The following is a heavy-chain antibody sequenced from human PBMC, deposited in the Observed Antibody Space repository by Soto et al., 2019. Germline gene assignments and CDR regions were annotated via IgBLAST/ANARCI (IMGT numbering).Heavy chain of an antibody. J-gene: IGHJ6*02. D-gene: IGHD6-13*01. Sequence: QVQLVQSEAEVKKPGASVKVSCKASGYTFTGYYMHWVRQAPGQGLGWMGWINPNSGGTNYAQKFQGRVTMTRDTSISTAYMELSRLRSDDTAVYYCARAGRRYSSSWYSYYYGMDVWGQGTTVTVSS. CDR3: ARAGRRYSSSWYSYYYGMDV. V-gene: IGHV1-2*02. CDR1: GYTFTGYY. CDR2: INPNSGGT.